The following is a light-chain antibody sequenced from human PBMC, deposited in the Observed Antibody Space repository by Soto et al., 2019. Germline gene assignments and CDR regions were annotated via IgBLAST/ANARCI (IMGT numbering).Light chain of an antibody. CDR3: QQYYSTPT. V-gene: IGKV4-1*01. CDR2: RAS. CDR1: QSVLSSSNNKNY. Sequence: DIVMTQSPDSLAVSLGERATINCKSSQSVLSSSNNKNYLTWYQQKPGQSPKLLIYRASTRESGVPDRFSGSGSGTDFSLTISSLQAADVAVYYCQQYYSTPTFGQGTKVEIK. J-gene: IGKJ1*01.